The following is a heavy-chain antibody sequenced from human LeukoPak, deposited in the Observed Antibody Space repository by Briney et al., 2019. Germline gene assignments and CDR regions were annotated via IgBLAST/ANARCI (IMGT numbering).Heavy chain of an antibody. CDR1: GGTFTSYA. CDR2: IIPIFGTA. D-gene: IGHD2-2*01. V-gene: IGHV1-69*05. CDR3: VRSTPARYELLYNWFDP. Sequence: GASVKVSCKASGGTFTSYAISWVRQAPGQGLEWMGGIIPIFGTANYAQKFQGRVPITTDESTSTASMELSSLRSEDTAVYYCVRSTPARYELLYNWFDPWGQGTLVTVSS. J-gene: IGHJ5*02.